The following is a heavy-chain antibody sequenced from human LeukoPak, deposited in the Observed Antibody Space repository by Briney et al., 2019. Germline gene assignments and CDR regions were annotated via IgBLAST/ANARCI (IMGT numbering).Heavy chain of an antibody. CDR1: GGTFSSYA. Sequence: ASVKVSCKASGGTFSSYAISWVRQAPGQGLEWMGGIIPIFGTANYAQKFQGRATITADKSTSTAYMELSSLRSEDTAVYYCATPGDYYGSGSPFDYWGQGTLVTVSS. V-gene: IGHV1-69*06. CDR2: IIPIFGTA. CDR3: ATPGDYYGSGSPFDY. D-gene: IGHD3-10*01. J-gene: IGHJ4*02.